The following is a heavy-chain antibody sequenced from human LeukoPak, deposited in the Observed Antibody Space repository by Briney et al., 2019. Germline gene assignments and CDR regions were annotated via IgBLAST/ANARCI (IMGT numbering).Heavy chain of an antibody. Sequence: PGGSLRLSCAASGFTFSSYSMNWVRQAPGKGLEWVSYISSSSSTIYYADSVKGRFTISRDNAKNSLYLQMNSLRAEDTAVYYCTRGNYDFWSGPDYWGQGTLVTVSS. CDR3: TRGNYDFWSGPDY. D-gene: IGHD3-3*01. CDR2: ISSSSSTI. CDR1: GFTFSSYS. J-gene: IGHJ4*02. V-gene: IGHV3-48*04.